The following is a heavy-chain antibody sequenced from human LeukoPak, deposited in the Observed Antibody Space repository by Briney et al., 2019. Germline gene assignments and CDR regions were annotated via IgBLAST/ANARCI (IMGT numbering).Heavy chain of an antibody. D-gene: IGHD3-3*01. Sequence: QPGGSQRLSCAASGFTFSSYAMNWVRQAPGKGLEWVSAISGSGGSTYYADSVKGRFTISRDNSKNTLYLQMNSLRAEDTAVYYCAKVPAVRITIFGVSFDFWGQGTLVTVSS. CDR2: ISGSGGST. CDR3: AKVPAVRITIFGVSFDF. V-gene: IGHV3-23*01. J-gene: IGHJ4*02. CDR1: GFTFSSYA.